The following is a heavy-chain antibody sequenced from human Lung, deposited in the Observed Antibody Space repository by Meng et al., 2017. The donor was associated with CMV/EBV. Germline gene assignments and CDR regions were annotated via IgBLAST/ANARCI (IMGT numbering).Heavy chain of an antibody. Sequence: RVSCRASGSTFTSHGITWVRQAPGQGLEWMGWISPSIGSTNYAQKLEGRVTMTTDRSTTTAYLELRSLRYDDTAVYFCARGTGIFDYWGQGTLVTVSS. CDR2: ISPSIGST. D-gene: IGHD7-27*01. CDR3: ARGTGIFDY. CDR1: GSTFTSHG. V-gene: IGHV1-18*04. J-gene: IGHJ4*02.